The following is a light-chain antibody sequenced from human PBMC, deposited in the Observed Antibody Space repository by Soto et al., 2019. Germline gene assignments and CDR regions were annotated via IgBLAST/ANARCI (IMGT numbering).Light chain of an antibody. Sequence: EIVLTQSPATLSLSPGERATLSCRTSQRVSSYLAWYQQRPGQPPRLLIYDASYRAAGIPDRFSGSGSGTDFTLTITSLEPEDFAAYYCQQRSNWPLTFGGGTKVDIK. J-gene: IGKJ4*01. CDR3: QQRSNWPLT. CDR1: QRVSSY. CDR2: DAS. V-gene: IGKV3-11*01.